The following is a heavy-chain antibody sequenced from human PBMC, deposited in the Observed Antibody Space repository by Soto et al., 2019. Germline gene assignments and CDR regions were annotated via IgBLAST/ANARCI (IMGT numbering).Heavy chain of an antibody. Sequence: PGGSLRLSCVASGFTFSSYGMHWVRQAPGKGLEWVALIWYDGSHEYYADSVKGRFTISRDNSKNTLYLQMNSLRAEDTAVYYCTREAAARPNDFWGQGILVTVS. CDR2: IWYDGSHE. V-gene: IGHV3-33*01. D-gene: IGHD6-6*01. CDR3: TREAAARPNDF. J-gene: IGHJ4*02. CDR1: GFTFSSYG.